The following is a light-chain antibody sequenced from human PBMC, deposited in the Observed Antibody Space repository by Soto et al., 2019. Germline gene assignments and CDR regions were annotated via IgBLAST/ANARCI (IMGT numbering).Light chain of an antibody. V-gene: IGKV3-15*01. J-gene: IGKJ2*02. CDR3: QQYNNWPPWT. Sequence: EIVMTQSPATLSVSPGERATLSCRASQSVSSNLAWYQQKPGQAPRLHIYGASTRATGIPATFSGSGSGTEFTLTISSLQSEDFAVYYCQQYNNWPPWTFGQGTKLEIK. CDR2: GAS. CDR1: QSVSSN.